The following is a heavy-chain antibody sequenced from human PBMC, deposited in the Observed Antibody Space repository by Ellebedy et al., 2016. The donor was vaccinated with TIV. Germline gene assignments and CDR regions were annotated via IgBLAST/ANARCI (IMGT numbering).Heavy chain of an antibody. CDR1: GGSIGSRNYF. J-gene: IGHJ4*02. V-gene: IGHV4-39*01. CDR3: ARQVVGSYYSSRHYRFDY. D-gene: IGHD3-22*01. Sequence: SETLSLTXTVSGGSIGSRNYFWAWIRQPPGKGLEWIESIYYSGNSYDNPSLKSRVATSVDTSRNQFSLKMSFVTAADTAVYYCARQVVGSYYSSRHYRFDYWGLGTLVTVSS. CDR2: IYYSGNS.